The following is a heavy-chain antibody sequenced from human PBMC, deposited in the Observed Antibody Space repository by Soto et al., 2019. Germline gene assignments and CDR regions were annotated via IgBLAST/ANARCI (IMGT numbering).Heavy chain of an antibody. CDR2: IIPIFGTA. Sequence: SVKVSCKASGGTFSSYAISWVRQAPGQGLKWMGGIIPIFGTANYAQKFQGRVTITADESTSTAYMELSSLRSEDTAVYYCARDRGPYIAVAGEFDYWGQGTLVTVSS. CDR3: ARDRGPYIAVAGEFDY. CDR1: GGTFSSYA. D-gene: IGHD6-19*01. J-gene: IGHJ4*02. V-gene: IGHV1-69*13.